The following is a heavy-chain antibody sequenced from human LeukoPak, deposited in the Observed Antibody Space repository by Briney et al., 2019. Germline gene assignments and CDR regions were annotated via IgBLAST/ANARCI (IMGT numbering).Heavy chain of an antibody. Sequence: SETLSLTCTVSGGSISSYYWSWIRQPPGKGLEWIGYIYYSGSTNYNPSLKSRVTMSVDTSKNQFSLKLSSVTAADTAVYYCARQSFAPFQVGPETPIESWGQGTLVTVSS. J-gene: IGHJ4*02. V-gene: IGHV4-59*08. CDR1: GGSISSYY. CDR2: IYYSGST. CDR3: ARQSFAPFQVGPETPIES. D-gene: IGHD1-26*01.